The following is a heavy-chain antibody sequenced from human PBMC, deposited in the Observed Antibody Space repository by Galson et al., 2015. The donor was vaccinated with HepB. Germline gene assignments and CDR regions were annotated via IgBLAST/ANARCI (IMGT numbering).Heavy chain of an antibody. CDR3: ARGGIKMGYAN. CDR2: ISSDSNYI. CDR1: GFTFTSYT. V-gene: IGHV3-23*01. Sequence: SLRLSCAGSGFTFTSYTMTWVRQAPGEGLEWVSAISSDSNYIYYADSVEGRFTVSRDNSKNTVYLQMNSLRVADTALYYCARGGIKMGYANWGHGTLVTISS. D-gene: IGHD1-14*01. J-gene: IGHJ4*01.